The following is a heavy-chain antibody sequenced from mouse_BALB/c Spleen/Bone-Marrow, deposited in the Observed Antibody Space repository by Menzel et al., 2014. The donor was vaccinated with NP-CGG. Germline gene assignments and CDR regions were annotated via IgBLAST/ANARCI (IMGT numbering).Heavy chain of an antibody. CDR3: TRHVGNPYAMDY. V-gene: IGHV5-12-2*01. D-gene: IGHD3-1*01. CDR2: ISNGGGST. J-gene: IGHJ4*01. CDR1: GFTFSSYT. Sequence: LQQPGGGLVQPGGSLKLSCAASGFTFSSYTMSWVRQTPEKRLEWVAYISNGGGSTYYPDTIKGRFTISRDNAKNTLYLQMSRLKSEDTAMYYCTRHVGNPYAMDYRGQGTSVTVSS.